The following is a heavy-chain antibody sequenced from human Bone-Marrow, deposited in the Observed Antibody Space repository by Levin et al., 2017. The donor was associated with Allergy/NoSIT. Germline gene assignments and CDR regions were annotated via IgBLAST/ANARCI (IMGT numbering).Heavy chain of an antibody. Sequence: GESLKISCTASGFTFGDYTMSWFRQAPGKGLEWVGFTSSEAYGGTTEYAASVRGRFTISTDDSKSIAYLQMNSLKTEDTAVYYCTRAPRDYGDYTYDWCFDLWGRGTLVTVSS. D-gene: IGHD4-17*01. CDR2: TSSEAYGGTT. CDR1: GFTFGDYT. CDR3: TRAPRDYGDYTYDWCFDL. J-gene: IGHJ2*01. V-gene: IGHV3-49*03.